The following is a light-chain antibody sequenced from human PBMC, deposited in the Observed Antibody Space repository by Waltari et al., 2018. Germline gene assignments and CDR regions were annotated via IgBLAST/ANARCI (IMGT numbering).Light chain of an antibody. CDR1: KLGVNY. CDR3: QAWDSTAVV. J-gene: IGLJ3*02. Sequence: SYELTQAPSVSVSPGQTASLTCSGDKLGVNYVSWYQQKPGQSPVLVIYEDTKRPSGIPERFSGSNSGDTATLTISGTQAMDEADYYCQAWDSTAVVFGGGTKLTVL. V-gene: IGLV3-1*01. CDR2: EDT.